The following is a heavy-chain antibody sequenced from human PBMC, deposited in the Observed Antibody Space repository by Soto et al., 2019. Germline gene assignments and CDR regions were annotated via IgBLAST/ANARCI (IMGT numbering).Heavy chain of an antibody. CDR2: IRSGGPT. CDR1: GFTVSSKY. J-gene: IGHJ6*02. CDR3: AKDSSGYDLDYYYGMDV. D-gene: IGHD5-12*01. V-gene: IGHV3-66*01. Sequence: AGGSLRLSCAASGFTVSSKYMSWVRQAPGKGLEWVSLIRSGGPTYYADSVKGRFTISRDNSKNTLYLQMNSLRAEDTAVYYCAKDSSGYDLDYYYGMDVWGQGTTVTVS.